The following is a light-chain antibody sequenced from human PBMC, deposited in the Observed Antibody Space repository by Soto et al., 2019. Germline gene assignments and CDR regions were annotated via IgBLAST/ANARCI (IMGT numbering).Light chain of an antibody. CDR2: SNN. CDR1: NSNIGSNP. CDR3: SPWDDSLAGLVI. J-gene: IGLJ2*01. Sequence: QSVLTQPPSASGTPGQRVTFSCSGSNSNIGSNPVNWYQQLPGTAPRLLIYSNNQRPSGVPDRFSGSKSGTSASLAISWLLSEDEAYYFCSPWDDSLAGLVIFGGGTKLTVL. V-gene: IGLV1-44*01.